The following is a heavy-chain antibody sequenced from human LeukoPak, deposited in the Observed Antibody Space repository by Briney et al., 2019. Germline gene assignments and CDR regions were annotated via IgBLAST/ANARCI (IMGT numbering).Heavy chain of an antibody. CDR3: ASLLNCGGDCPLGYYYMDV. Sequence: SETLSLTCAVSGGSISSSNWWSWVRQPPGKGLEWIGEIYHSGSTNYNPSLKSRVTISVDKSKNQFSLKLSSVTAADTAVYYCASLLNCGGDCPLGYYYMDVWGKGTTVTVSS. CDR1: GGSISSSNW. V-gene: IGHV4-4*02. D-gene: IGHD2-21*02. J-gene: IGHJ6*03. CDR2: IYHSGST.